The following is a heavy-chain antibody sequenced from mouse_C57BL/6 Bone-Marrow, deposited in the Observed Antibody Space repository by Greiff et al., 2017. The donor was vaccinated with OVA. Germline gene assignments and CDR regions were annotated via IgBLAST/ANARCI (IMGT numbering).Heavy chain of an antibody. CDR1: GYTFTSYW. CDR2: IHPSDSDT. Sequence: QVQLKQPGAELVKPGASVKVSCKASGYTFTSYWMHWVKQRPGQGLEWIGRIHPSDSDTNYNQKFKGKATLTVDKSSSTAYMQLSSLTSEDSAVYYCAIEGDYGLYWYFDVWGTGTTVTVSS. V-gene: IGHV1-74*01. CDR3: AIEGDYGLYWYFDV. D-gene: IGHD2-4*01. J-gene: IGHJ1*03.